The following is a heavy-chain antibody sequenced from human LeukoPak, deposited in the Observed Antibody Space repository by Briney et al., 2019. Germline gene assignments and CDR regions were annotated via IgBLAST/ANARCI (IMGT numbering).Heavy chain of an antibody. CDR3: ARDHFDSGSFGHAFDI. CDR1: GFTFSSYA. J-gene: IGHJ3*02. D-gene: IGHD3-10*01. CDR2: ISSTSSYR. V-gene: IGHV3-21*01. Sequence: GGSLRLSCAASGFTFSSYAMSWVRQAPGKGLEWVSSISSTSSYRSYAESVKGRFTVSRDNAKNSLHLQINSLRAEDTAVYYCARDHFDSGSFGHAFDIWGQGTMVTVSS.